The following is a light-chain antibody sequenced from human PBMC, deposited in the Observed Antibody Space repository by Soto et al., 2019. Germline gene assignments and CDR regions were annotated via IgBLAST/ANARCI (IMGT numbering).Light chain of an antibody. CDR2: AAS. CDR3: QRYHSALLP. Sequence: DIQMTQSPSSLSASVGDRVTMTCRASQDIRNYVAWYQQKPGEVPKLLIYAASTLQAGVPARFSGGGFGTDFTLTISSLLREDVATYYCQRYHSALLPFGPGPKVHLK. J-gene: IGKJ3*01. CDR1: QDIRNY. V-gene: IGKV1-27*01.